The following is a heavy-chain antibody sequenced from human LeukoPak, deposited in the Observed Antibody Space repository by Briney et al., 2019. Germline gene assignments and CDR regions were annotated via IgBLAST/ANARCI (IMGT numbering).Heavy chain of an antibody. V-gene: IGHV3-30-3*01. Sequence: PGGSLRLSCAASGFTFSSYAMHWVRQAPGKGLEWVAVISYDGSNKYYADSVKGRFTISRDNSKNTLYLQMNSLRAEDTAVYYCARDGYSSSYFDYWGQGTLVTVSS. CDR3: ARDGYSSSYFDY. J-gene: IGHJ4*02. CDR2: ISYDGSNK. D-gene: IGHD6-6*01. CDR1: GFTFSSYA.